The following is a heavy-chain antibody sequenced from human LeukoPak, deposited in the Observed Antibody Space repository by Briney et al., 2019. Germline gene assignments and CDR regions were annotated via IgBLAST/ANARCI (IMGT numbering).Heavy chain of an antibody. CDR1: GFTFSSYW. CDR2: IKQGGSEK. CDR3: ARVADCSGGSCYSGVVYFDY. D-gene: IGHD2-15*01. V-gene: IGHV3-7*01. J-gene: IGHJ4*02. Sequence: GGSLRLSCAASGFTFSSYWMSWVRQAPGKGLEWVANIKQGGSEKYYVDSVKGRFTISRDNTKNSLYLQMNSLRAVDTAVYYCARVADCSGGSCYSGVVYFDYWGQGTLVTVSS.